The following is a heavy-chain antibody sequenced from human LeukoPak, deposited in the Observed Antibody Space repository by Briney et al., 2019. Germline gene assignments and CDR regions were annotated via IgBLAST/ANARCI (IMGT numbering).Heavy chain of an antibody. Sequence: GASVTVSFKASGYTFTSYYMHWVRQAPGQGLEWIGIINPSGGSTSYAQKFQGRVTMTRDMSTSTVYMELSSLRSEDTAVYYCASGFLPSLDYWGQGTLVTVSS. D-gene: IGHD2/OR15-2a*01. V-gene: IGHV1-46*01. CDR1: GYTFTSYY. J-gene: IGHJ4*02. CDR3: ASGFLPSLDY. CDR2: INPSGGST.